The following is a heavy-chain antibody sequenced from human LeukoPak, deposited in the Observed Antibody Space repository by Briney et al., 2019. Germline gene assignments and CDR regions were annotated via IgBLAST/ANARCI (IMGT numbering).Heavy chain of an antibody. CDR3: ARGYLYGSGTYYFEY. Sequence: PSQTLSLTCTVSGGSISSGDYYWSWIRQPPGKGLEWIGYLYYSGSTYYNPSLKSRVTISVDTSKNRFSLKLSSVTAADTAVYYCARGYLYGSGTYYFEYWGQGAPVTVSS. V-gene: IGHV4-30-4*01. J-gene: IGHJ4*02. D-gene: IGHD3-10*01. CDR1: GGSISSGDYY. CDR2: LYYSGST.